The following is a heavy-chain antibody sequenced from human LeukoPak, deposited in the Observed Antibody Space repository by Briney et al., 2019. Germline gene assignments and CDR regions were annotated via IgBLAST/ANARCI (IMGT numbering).Heavy chain of an antibody. Sequence: ASVKVSCKASGGTFSSYAISWVRQAPGQGLEWMGRIIPIFGTANYAQKFQGRVTITTDESTSTAYMELSSLRSEDTAVYYCARGGLVAAAIGAFDIWGQGTMVTVSS. J-gene: IGHJ3*02. CDR3: ARGGLVAAAIGAFDI. D-gene: IGHD2-15*01. CDR1: GGTFSSYA. CDR2: IIPIFGTA. V-gene: IGHV1-69*05.